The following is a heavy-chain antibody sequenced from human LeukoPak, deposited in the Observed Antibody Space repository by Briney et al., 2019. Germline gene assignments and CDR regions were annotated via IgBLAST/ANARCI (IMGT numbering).Heavy chain of an antibody. CDR2: INHSGST. J-gene: IGHJ4*02. V-gene: IGHV4-34*01. CDR1: GGSISSYY. D-gene: IGHD6-19*01. CDR3: ARRSSGWYGPNDY. Sequence: RTSETLSLTCTVSGGSISSYYWSWIRQPPGKGLEWIGEINHSGSTNYNPSLKSRVTISVDTSKNQFSLKLSSVTAADTAVYYCARRSSGWYGPNDYWGQGTLVTVSS.